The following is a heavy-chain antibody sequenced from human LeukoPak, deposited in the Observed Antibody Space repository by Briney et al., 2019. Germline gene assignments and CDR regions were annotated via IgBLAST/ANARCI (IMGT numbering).Heavy chain of an antibody. D-gene: IGHD2/OR15-2a*01. J-gene: IGHJ5*02. CDR2: ISSSSSYI. CDR1: GFTFSSYS. V-gene: IGHV3-21*01. CDR3: ARDLSATAVWFDP. Sequence: GGSLRLSCAASGFTFSSYSMNWVRQAPGKGLEWVSSISSSSSYIYYADSVKGRFTISRDNAKNSLYLQMSSLRAEDTAVYYCARDLSATAVWFDPWGQGTLVTVSS.